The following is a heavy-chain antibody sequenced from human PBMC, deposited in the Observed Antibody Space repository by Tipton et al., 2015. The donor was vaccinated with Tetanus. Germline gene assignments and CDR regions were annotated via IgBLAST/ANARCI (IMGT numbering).Heavy chain of an antibody. Sequence: QSGPEVKKPGASVKVSCKASGYTFTSYSISWVRQAPGQGLEWMGWISANNGNTNYAQKLQGRVTMTTDTSTNTAYMELRSLRSDDTAVYYCARDRGLTTSGGIGMDVWGQGTTVTVAS. CDR1: GYTFTSYS. V-gene: IGHV1-18*01. D-gene: IGHD3-22*01. CDR3: ARDRGLTTSGGIGMDV. J-gene: IGHJ6*02. CDR2: ISANNGNT.